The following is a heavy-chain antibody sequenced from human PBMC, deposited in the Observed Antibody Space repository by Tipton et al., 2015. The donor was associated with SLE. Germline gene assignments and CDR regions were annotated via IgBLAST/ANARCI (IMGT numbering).Heavy chain of an antibody. CDR2: IYTSGST. CDR3: VRNPQGYYYDSRGYFDL. J-gene: IGHJ2*01. D-gene: IGHD3-22*01. V-gene: IGHV4-4*08. CDR1: GGSISSYY. Sequence: TLSLTCTVSGGSISSYYWSWIRQPPGKGLEWIGYIYTSGSTNYNPSLKSRVTISVDTSKNQFPLKLSSMTAADTAMYYCVRNPQGYYYDSRGYFDLWGRGTLVTVSS.